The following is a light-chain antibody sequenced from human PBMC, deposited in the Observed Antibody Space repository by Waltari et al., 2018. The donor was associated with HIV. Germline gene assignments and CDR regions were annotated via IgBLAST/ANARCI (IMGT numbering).Light chain of an antibody. CDR1: SSNIGAGYH. V-gene: IGLV1-40*01. J-gene: IGLJ2*01. CDR2: TNS. Sequence: QSVLTQPPSVPGAPAQSVTISCTGSSSNIGAGYHVHWHQQLPGTAPKLLIYTNSNRPSGVPDRFSGSKSGTSASLAITGLQADDEAHYYCQSYDSSLSDSVVFGGGTTLTVL. CDR3: QSYDSSLSDSVV.